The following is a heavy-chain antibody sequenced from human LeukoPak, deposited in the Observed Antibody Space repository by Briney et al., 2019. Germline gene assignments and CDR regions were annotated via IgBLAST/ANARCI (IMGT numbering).Heavy chain of an antibody. J-gene: IGHJ4*02. Sequence: SETLSLTCTVSGGSISSYYWSWIRQPPGKGLEWIGYIYYSGSTNYKPSLKSRVTISVDTSKNQFSLKLSSVTAADTAVYYCARQDIVATLFDYWGQGTLVTVSS. V-gene: IGHV4-59*08. CDR1: GGSISSYY. D-gene: IGHD5-12*01. CDR3: ARQDIVATLFDY. CDR2: IYYSGST.